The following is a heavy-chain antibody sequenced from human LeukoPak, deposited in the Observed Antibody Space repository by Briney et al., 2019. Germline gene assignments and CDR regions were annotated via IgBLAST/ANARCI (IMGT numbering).Heavy chain of an antibody. CDR3: ARVGTRTGYSCGLYYFDY. D-gene: IGHD5-18*01. CDR1: GGSFSGYY. J-gene: IGHJ4*02. CDR2: INHSGST. V-gene: IGHV4-34*01. Sequence: SETLSLTCAVYGGSFSGYYWSWIRQPPGKGLEWIGEINHSGSTNYNPSLKSRVTISVDTSKNQFSLKLSSVTAADTAVYYCARVGTRTGYSCGLYYFDYWGQGTLVTVSS.